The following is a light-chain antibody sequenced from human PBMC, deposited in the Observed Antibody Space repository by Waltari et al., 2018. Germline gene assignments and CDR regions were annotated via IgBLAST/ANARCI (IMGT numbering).Light chain of an antibody. V-gene: IGKV2-28*01. CDR3: MQALQTPLT. Sequence: DIVLTQSPLSLPVTPGAPASTPCRSSQSLLHSNGYNYMDWYLQKPGQSPQVLIYLGSNRASGVPDRFSGSGSGTDFTLKISRVEAEDVGVYYCMQALQTPLTFGGGTKVEIK. CDR1: QSLLHSNGYNY. CDR2: LGS. J-gene: IGKJ4*01.